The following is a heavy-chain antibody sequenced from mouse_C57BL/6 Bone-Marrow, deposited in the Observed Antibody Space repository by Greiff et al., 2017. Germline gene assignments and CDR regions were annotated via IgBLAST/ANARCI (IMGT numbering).Heavy chain of an antibody. CDR1: GYSFTSYY. CDR2: IYPGSGNT. D-gene: IGHD4-1*01. J-gene: IGHJ2*01. CDR3: ARAWAFDY. V-gene: IGHV1-66*01. Sequence: QVHVKQSGPELVKPGASVKISCKASGYSFTSYYIHWVKQRPGQGLEWIGWIYPGSGNTKYNEKFKGKATLTADTSSSTAYMQLSSLTSEDSAVYYCARAWAFDYWGQGTTLTVSS.